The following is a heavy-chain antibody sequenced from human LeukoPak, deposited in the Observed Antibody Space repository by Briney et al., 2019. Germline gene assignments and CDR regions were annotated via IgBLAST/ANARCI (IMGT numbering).Heavy chain of an antibody. Sequence: GGSLRLSCAASGFTFSSYWMSWVRQAPGKGLEWVANIKQDGSEKYYVDSVKGRFTISRDNAKNSLYLQMNSLRAEDTAVYYCARDIAVTKQGVSYFDYCGQGTLVTVSS. CDR1: GFTFSSYW. D-gene: IGHD4-11*01. CDR2: IKQDGSEK. V-gene: IGHV3-7*01. J-gene: IGHJ4*02. CDR3: ARDIAVTKQGVSYFDY.